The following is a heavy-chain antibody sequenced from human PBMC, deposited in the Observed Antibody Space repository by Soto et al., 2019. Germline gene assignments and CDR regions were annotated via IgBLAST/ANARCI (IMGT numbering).Heavy chain of an antibody. V-gene: IGHV2-5*02. CDR1: GFSLSTSGVG. D-gene: IGHD3-16*02. CDR3: ARLITFGGVIVRVDY. CDR2: IYWDDDK. J-gene: IGHJ4*02. Sequence: QITLKESGPPLVKPTQTLTLTCTFSGFSLSTSGVGVGWIRQPPGNALEWLALIYWDDDKRYSPSLKSRLTITKDTSKNQVVLTMTNMDPVDTATYYCARLITFGGVIVRVDYWGQGTLVTVSS.